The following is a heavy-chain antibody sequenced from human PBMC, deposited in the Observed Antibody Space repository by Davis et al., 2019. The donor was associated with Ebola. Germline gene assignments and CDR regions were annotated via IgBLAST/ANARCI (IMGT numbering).Heavy chain of an antibody. V-gene: IGHV3-74*01. J-gene: IGHJ6*02. D-gene: IGHD3-16*01. Sequence: GESLKISCLASGFTFSRSWMHWVRQAPGKGLVWVSRITSDGSSTSYEDSVKGRFIISRDNAKNTLFLQMTSLRAEDTAVYYCVKMFGGMDVWGQGTTVTVSS. CDR1: GFTFSRSW. CDR2: ITSDGSST. CDR3: VKMFGGMDV.